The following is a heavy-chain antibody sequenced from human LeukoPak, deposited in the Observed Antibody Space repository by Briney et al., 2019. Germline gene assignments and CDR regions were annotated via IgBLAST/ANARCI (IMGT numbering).Heavy chain of an antibody. V-gene: IGHV4-59*01. CDR1: GGSISSNY. J-gene: IGHJ4*02. CDR2: FHDSEST. D-gene: IGHD1-26*01. Sequence: SETLSLTCNVSGGSISSNYWSWTRQPPGKGLEWIGYFHDSESTNYNPSLKSRVSISVDTSKKRVSLKLSSVTAADTAVYYCARGDASGRPGIAFDYWGQGTLVTVSS. CDR3: ARGDASGRPGIAFDY.